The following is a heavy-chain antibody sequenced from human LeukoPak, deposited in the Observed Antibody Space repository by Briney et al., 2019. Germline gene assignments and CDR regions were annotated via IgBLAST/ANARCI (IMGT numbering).Heavy chain of an antibody. Sequence: PGGSLRLSCAASGFTFSSDAMSWVRQAPGKGLEWVSAISGSGVSTYYADSVKGRFTISRDNSKNTLYLQMNSLRAEDTAVYYCAKGPSGYTYGYFHWGQGTLVTVSS. D-gene: IGHD5-18*01. CDR3: AKGPSGYTYGYFH. J-gene: IGHJ4*02. CDR1: GFTFSSDA. V-gene: IGHV3-23*01. CDR2: ISGSGVST.